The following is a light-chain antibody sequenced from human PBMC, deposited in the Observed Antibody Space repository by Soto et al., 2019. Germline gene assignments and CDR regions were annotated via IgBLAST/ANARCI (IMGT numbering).Light chain of an antibody. CDR3: ISYTTGNTRQIV. CDR2: DVS. Sequence: VLTQPASVSGSPGQSITISCTGTSSDVGGYNYVSWYQQHPGKAPKFMIYDVSNRPSGVSNRFSGSKSGNTASLTISGLQAEDEADYYCISYTTGNTRQIVFGTGTKVTVL. V-gene: IGLV2-14*01. J-gene: IGLJ1*01. CDR1: SSDVGGYNY.